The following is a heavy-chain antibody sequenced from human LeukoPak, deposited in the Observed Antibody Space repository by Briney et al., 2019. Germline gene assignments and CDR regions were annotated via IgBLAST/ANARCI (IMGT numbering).Heavy chain of an antibody. D-gene: IGHD6-13*01. J-gene: IGHJ5*02. CDR3: ARAPIAAAGIRWFDP. V-gene: IGHV3-66*01. Sequence: GGSLRLSCAASRFTVSSNYMTWVRQAAGKGLEWVSVIYSGGSTYYADSVKGRFTISRDNSKNTLYLQMNSLRAEDTAVYYCARAPIAAAGIRWFDPWGQGTLVTVSS. CDR2: IYSGGST. CDR1: RFTVSSNY.